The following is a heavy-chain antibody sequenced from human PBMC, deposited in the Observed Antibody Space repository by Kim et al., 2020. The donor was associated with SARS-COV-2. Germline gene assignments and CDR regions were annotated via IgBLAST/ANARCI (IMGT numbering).Heavy chain of an antibody. CDR1: GYTFTSYG. V-gene: IGHV1-18*01. Sequence: ASVKVSCKASGYTFTSYGISWVRQAPGQGLEWMGWISAYNGNTNYAQKLQGRVTMTTDTSTSTAYMELRSLRSDDTAVYYCARNSYYYDSSGYSDYWGQGTLVTVSS. CDR3: ARNSYYYDSSGYSDY. D-gene: IGHD3-22*01. J-gene: IGHJ4*02. CDR2: ISAYNGNT.